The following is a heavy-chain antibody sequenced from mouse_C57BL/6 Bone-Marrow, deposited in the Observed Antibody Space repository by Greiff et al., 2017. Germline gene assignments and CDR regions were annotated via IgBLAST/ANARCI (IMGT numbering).Heavy chain of an antibody. CDR3: ARLRNYGLFDY. CDR1: GFTFSSYG. D-gene: IGHD1-2*01. J-gene: IGHJ2*01. Sequence: EVKLVESGGDLVKPGGSLKLSCAASGFTFSSYGMSWVRQTPDKRLEWVATISSGGSYTYYPDSVKGRFTISRDNAKNTLYLQMSSLKSEDTAMYYCARLRNYGLFDYWGQGTTLTVSS. CDR2: ISSGGSYT. V-gene: IGHV5-6*01.